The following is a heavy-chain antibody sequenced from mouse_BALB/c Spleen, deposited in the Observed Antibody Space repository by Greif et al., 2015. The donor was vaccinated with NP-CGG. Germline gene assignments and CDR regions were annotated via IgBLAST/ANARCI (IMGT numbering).Heavy chain of an antibody. D-gene: IGHD1-1*01. CDR1: GDSITSGY. V-gene: IGHV3-8*02. CDR3: ARWGSGYYYGSLDY. Sequence: EVKLQESGPSLVKPSQTLSLTCSVTGDSITSGYWNWIRKFPGNKLEYMGYISYSGSTYYNPSLKSRISITRDTSKNQYYLQLNSVTTEDTATYYCARWGSGYYYGSLDYWGQGTTLTVSS. J-gene: IGHJ2*01. CDR2: ISYSGST.